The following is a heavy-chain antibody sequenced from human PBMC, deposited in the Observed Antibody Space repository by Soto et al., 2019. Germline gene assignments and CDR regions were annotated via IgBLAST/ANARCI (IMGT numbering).Heavy chain of an antibody. CDR1: GYTFTSYG. V-gene: IGHV1-18*04. CDR2: ISAYNGNT. CDR3: ARDRGITGTTSSDY. J-gene: IGHJ4*02. Sequence: QVQLVQSGAEVKKPWASVKVSCKASGYTFTSYGISWVRPAPGQGLEWMGWISAYNGNTNDAQTLQGRATMTTDTSTSTAYMELRSLRSDDTAVYYCARDRGITGTTSSDYWGQGTLVTVSS. D-gene: IGHD1-7*01.